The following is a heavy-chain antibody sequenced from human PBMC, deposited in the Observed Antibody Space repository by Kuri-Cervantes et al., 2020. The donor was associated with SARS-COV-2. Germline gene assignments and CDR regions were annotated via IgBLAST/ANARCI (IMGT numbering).Heavy chain of an antibody. CDR1: GFTFSSYA. J-gene: IGHJ6*03. CDR3: AKKGVGSSTSTVYYYYYMDV. V-gene: IGHV3-23*01. CDR2: ISGSGGST. D-gene: IGHD2-2*01. Sequence: GESLKISCAASGFTFSSYAMSWVRQAPGKGLEWVSAISGSGGSTYYADSVKGRFTISRDNSKNTLYLQMNSLRAEDTAVYYCAKKGVGSSTSTVYYYYYMDVWGKGTTVTVSS.